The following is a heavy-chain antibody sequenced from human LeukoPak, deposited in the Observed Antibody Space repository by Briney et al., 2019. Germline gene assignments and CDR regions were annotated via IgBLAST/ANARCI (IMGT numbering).Heavy chain of an antibody. D-gene: IGHD3-10*01. V-gene: IGHV3-21*01. CDR2: ISSSSSYI. CDR1: GFTFSSYS. Sequence: GGSLRLSCAASGFTFSSYSMNWVRQAPGKGLEWVPSISSSSSYIYYADSVKGRFTISRDNAKNSLYLQMNSLRAEDTAVYYCARDKSPLGGRELFFDPWGQGTLVTVSS. CDR3: ARDKSPLGGRELFFDP. J-gene: IGHJ5*02.